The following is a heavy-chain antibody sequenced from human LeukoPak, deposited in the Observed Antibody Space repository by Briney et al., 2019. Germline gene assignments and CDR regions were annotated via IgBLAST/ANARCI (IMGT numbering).Heavy chain of an antibody. CDR3: GMSGDRVPLQDDVFDV. D-gene: IGHD1-26*01. V-gene: IGHV5-51*01. CDR1: GYSFTSYC. J-gene: IGHJ3*01. CDR2: IYHGDSGP. Sequence: GESLKISCKVSGYSFTSYCIGWVCQMPGKGLEWMGIIYHGDSGPTYSPSFQGQVTISVDKSINTAYLQWSSLQASDTAMYYCGMSGDRVPLQDDVFDVWGQGTMVTVST.